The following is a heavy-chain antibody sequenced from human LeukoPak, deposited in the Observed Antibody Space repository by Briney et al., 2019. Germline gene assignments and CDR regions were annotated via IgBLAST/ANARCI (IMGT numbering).Heavy chain of an antibody. D-gene: IGHD1-26*01. V-gene: IGHV3-66*01. Sequence: GGSLRLSCAASGFTVSSNYMSWVRQAPGKGLEWVSVIYSGGSTYYADSVKGRFTISRDNSKNTLYLQMNSLRAEDTAVYYCARGGKVGATPFYYFDYWGQGTLVTVSS. CDR3: ARGGKVGATPFYYFDY. CDR1: GFTVSSNY. J-gene: IGHJ4*02. CDR2: IYSGGST.